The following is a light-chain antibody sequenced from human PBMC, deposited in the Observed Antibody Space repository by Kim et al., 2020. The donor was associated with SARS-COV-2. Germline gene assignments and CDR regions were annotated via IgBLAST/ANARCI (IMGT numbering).Light chain of an antibody. V-gene: IGKV3-20*01. CDR2: GAS. CDR3: QQYGSSSYT. Sequence: SPGERATPSCRASPIVSGDYVAWFQQKPGQPPRLLIYGASNRATGIPDRFSGSGSGADFTLTITRLEPEDFALYYCQQYGSSSYTFGQGTKLEIK. J-gene: IGKJ2*01. CDR1: PIVSGDY.